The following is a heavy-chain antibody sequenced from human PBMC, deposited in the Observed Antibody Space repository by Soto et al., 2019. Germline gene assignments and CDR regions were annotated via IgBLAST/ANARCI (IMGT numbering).Heavy chain of an antibody. CDR3: VRIRVGGAYDL. CDR1: GFTFSDHW. V-gene: IGHV3-7*05. D-gene: IGHD3-3*01. J-gene: IGHJ3*01. Sequence: VQLVESGGGLVQPGGSLRLSCVASGFTFSDHWMTWVRQAPGRRPEWVANIKPDGSEKYYMDSVTGRFAISRDNAKNSLSLLMTSLGSEDTAEFYCVRIRVGGAYDLWGQGTMVTVS. CDR2: IKPDGSEK.